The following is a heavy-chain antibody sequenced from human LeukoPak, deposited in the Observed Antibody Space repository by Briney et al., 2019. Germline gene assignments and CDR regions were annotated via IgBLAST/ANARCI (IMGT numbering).Heavy chain of an antibody. V-gene: IGHV3-11*01. CDR1: GFTFSDYY. D-gene: IGHD6-25*01. J-gene: IGHJ4*02. CDR3: ASPAAGC. Sequence: GGSLRLSCAASGFTFSDYYMNWIRQAPGKGLEWVSYISSGGSTISYADSVKGRFTISRHNAKNSLYLQMNSLRAEDTAVYYCASPAAGCWGQGTLVTVSS. CDR2: ISSGGSTI.